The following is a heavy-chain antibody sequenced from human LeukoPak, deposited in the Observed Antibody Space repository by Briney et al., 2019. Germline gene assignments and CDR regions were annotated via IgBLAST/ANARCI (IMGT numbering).Heavy chain of an antibody. V-gene: IGHV1-18*01. CDR2: ISAYNGDT. CDR3: ARVAERHLDYYFDY. D-gene: IGHD1-1*01. CDR1: GYTFNNYG. Sequence: ASVKVSCKASGYTFNNYGITWVRQAPGQGLEWMGWISAYNGDTKYAQKFQGRVTMTTDTSTSTAYMELRSLRSDDTAVYYCARVAERHLDYYFDYWGQETLVTVSS. J-gene: IGHJ4*02.